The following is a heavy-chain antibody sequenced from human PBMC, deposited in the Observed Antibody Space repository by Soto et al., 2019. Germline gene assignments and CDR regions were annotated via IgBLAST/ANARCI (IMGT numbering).Heavy chain of an antibody. J-gene: IGHJ4*02. V-gene: IGHV3-15*01. CDR2: IKSKADGGTT. D-gene: IGHD3-16*02. CDR3: ATDSFDTIWGSYRWYFFAW. Sequence: GGSLRLSCAVSGFTFTNAGMNWVRQAPGKGLEWVGRIKSKADGGTTDYVAPVKGRFTISRDDSEDTLYLQMSSLKSEDTAVYYCATDSFDTIWGSYRWYFFAWWGQGALVTVS. CDR1: GFTFTNAG.